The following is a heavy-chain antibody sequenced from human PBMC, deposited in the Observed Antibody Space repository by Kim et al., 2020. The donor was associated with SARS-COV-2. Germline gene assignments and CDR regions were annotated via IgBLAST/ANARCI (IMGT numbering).Heavy chain of an antibody. D-gene: IGHD6-19*01. Sequence: ASVKVSCKASGYTFTSYDINWVRQATGQGLEWMGWMNPNSGNTGYAQKFQGRVTMTRNTSISTAYMELSSLRSEDTAVYYCARGKGIAVGDYMDVWGKGTTVTVSS. CDR1: GYTFTSYD. CDR2: MNPNSGNT. J-gene: IGHJ6*03. V-gene: IGHV1-8*01. CDR3: ARGKGIAVGDYMDV.